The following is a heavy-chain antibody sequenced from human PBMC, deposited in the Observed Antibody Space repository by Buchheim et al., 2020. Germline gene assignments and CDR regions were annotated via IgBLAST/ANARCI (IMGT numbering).Heavy chain of an antibody. CDR2: ISGSGGST. Sequence: EVQLLESGGGLVQPGGSLRLSCAASGFTFSSYAMSWVRQAPGKGLEWVSAISGSGGSTYYADSVKGRFTISRDNSKNKLYMQMNSLRAEDTAVYYCAKDQYYYDSSGYWVFDYWGQGTL. CDR3: AKDQYYYDSSGYWVFDY. J-gene: IGHJ4*02. V-gene: IGHV3-23*01. D-gene: IGHD3-22*01. CDR1: GFTFSSYA.